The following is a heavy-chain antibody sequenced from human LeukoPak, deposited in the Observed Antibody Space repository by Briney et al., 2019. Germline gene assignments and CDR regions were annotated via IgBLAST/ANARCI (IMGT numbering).Heavy chain of an antibody. CDR2: TYYRSKWYN. J-gene: IGHJ4*02. CDR3: ARDLGTIFGVVSAAFDY. V-gene: IGHV6-1*01. CDR1: GDSVSSNSAA. D-gene: IGHD3-3*01. Sequence: SQTLSLTCAISGDSVSSNSAAWNWIRQSPSRGLEWLGRTYYRSKWYNDYAVSVKSRITINPDTSKNQFSLQLNSVTPEDTAAYYCARDLGTIFGVVSAAFDYWGQGTLVTVSS.